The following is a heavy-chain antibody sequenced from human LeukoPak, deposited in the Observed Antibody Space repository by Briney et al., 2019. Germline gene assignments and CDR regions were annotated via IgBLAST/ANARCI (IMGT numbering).Heavy chain of an antibody. J-gene: IGHJ4*02. CDR1: GYTFTGYY. Sequence: GASVKVSCKASGYTFTGYYMHWVRQAPGQGLEWMGWINPNSGGTNYAQKFQGRVTMTRDTSISTAYMELSRLRSDDTAVYYCARVLHYYDSSGYYPAVFDYWGQGTLVTVSS. V-gene: IGHV1-2*02. CDR3: ARVLHYYDSSGYYPAVFDY. CDR2: INPNSGGT. D-gene: IGHD3-22*01.